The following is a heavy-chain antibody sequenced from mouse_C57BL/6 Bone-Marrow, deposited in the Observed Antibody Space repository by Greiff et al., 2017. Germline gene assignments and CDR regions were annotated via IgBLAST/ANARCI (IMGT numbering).Heavy chain of an antibody. V-gene: IGHV5-4*03. CDR3: ARTVRVLYYYGTLDY. CDR2: ISDGGSYT. D-gene: IGHD1-1*01. J-gene: IGHJ2*01. Sequence: EVKLVESGGGLVKPGGSLKLSCAASGFTFSSSAMSWVRQTPEKRLEWVATISDGGSYTYYPDTVQGRFTISRDNAENNLYMQMSDLETENTARDYCARTVRVLYYYGTLDYWGQGTTRTVSS. CDR1: GFTFSSSA.